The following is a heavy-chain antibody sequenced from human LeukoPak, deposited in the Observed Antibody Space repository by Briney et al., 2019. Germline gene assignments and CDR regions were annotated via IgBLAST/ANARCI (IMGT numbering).Heavy chain of an antibody. J-gene: IGHJ3*02. CDR3: AREQLQEGDHFTAPGAFDI. D-gene: IGHD1-14*01. Sequence: TSETLSLTCTVSGGSISSYYWSWIRQPPGKGLEWIGYIYYSGSTNYNPSLKSRVTISVDTSKNQFSLKLSSVTAADTAVYYCAREQLQEGDHFTAPGAFDIWGQGTMVTVSS. CDR2: IYYSGST. V-gene: IGHV4-59*01. CDR1: GGSISSYY.